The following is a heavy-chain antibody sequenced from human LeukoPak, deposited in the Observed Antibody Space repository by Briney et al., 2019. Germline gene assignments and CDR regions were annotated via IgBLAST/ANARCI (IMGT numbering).Heavy chain of an antibody. CDR1: GFVFSSYV. Sequence: PGGSLRLSCAASGFVFSSYVMHWVRQAPGKGLEWVAVIPYDGSNKYYADSVKGRFTISRDNSKNTVYLQMNSLRAEDTSVYYCARDRGFGELLSDYFYDYVMDVWGQGTTVTVSS. J-gene: IGHJ6*02. D-gene: IGHD3-10*01. CDR3: ARDRGFGELLSDYFYDYVMDV. CDR2: IPYDGSNK. V-gene: IGHV3-30*04.